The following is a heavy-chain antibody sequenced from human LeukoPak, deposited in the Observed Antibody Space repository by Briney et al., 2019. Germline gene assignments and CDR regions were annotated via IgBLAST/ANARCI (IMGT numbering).Heavy chain of an antibody. CDR3: ARDSPGYCSGGSCYKDYFDY. V-gene: IGHV1-46*01. J-gene: IGHJ4*02. D-gene: IGHD2-15*01. CDR1: GYTFTSYY. CDR2: INPSGGST. Sequence: VASVKVSCKASGYTFTSYYMHWVRQAPGQGLEWMGIINPSGGSTSYAQKFQGRVTMTRDTSTSTVYMELSSLRSEDTAVYYCARDSPGYCSGGSCYKDYFDYWGQGTLVTVSS.